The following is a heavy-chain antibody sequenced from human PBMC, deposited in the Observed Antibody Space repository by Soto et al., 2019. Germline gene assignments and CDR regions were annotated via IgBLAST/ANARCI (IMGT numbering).Heavy chain of an antibody. D-gene: IGHD2-21*02. CDR3: AREELNCGGDCLIF. V-gene: IGHV3-48*03. J-gene: IGHJ4*02. Sequence: GGSLRLSCAASGFSFSSHEFNWVRQAPGKGLEWISYIGTSETNTYYAGSVKGRFTVSRDNAKNSVYLQMNSLRAEDTAIYYCAREELNCGGDCLIFWGQGALVTVSS. CDR2: IGTSETNT. CDR1: GFSFSSHE.